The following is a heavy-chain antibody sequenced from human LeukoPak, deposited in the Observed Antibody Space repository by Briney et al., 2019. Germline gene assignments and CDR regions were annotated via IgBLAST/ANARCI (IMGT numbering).Heavy chain of an antibody. D-gene: IGHD1-7*01. J-gene: IGHJ5*02. Sequence: PGGSLRLSCAASGFTFSSYAMSWVRQAPGKGLEWVSAISGSGGSTYYTDSVKGRFTISRDNSKNTLYLQMNSLRAEDTAVYYCARENWNSLYNWFDPWGQGTLVTVSS. CDR2: ISGSGGST. V-gene: IGHV3-23*01. CDR1: GFTFSSYA. CDR3: ARENWNSLYNWFDP.